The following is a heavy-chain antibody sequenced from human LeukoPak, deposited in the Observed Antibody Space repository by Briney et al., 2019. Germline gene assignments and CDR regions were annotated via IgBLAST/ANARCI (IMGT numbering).Heavy chain of an antibody. J-gene: IGHJ4*02. D-gene: IGHD3-10*01. CDR1: GFTFSSYG. CDR3: ARDSNYGGFDY. V-gene: IGHV3-7*01. Sequence: GGSLRLSCAASGFTFSSYGMHWVRQAPGKGLEWVANIKQDGSEKYYVDSVKGRFTISRDNAKNSLYLQMNSLRAEDTAVYYCARDSNYGGFDYWGQGTLVTVSS. CDR2: IKQDGSEK.